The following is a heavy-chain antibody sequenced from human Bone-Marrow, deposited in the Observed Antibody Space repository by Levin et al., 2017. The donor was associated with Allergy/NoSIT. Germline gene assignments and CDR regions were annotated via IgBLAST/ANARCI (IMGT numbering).Heavy chain of an antibody. Sequence: GESLKISCKTSGYTFTDYYMHWVRQAPGQGLEWMGWIDPNSGGTNYAQSFQGRVTMTRDTSITTAYMDLSRLRSDDTAIYFCARCYGGLYYFDSWGQGTLVTVSS. CDR2: IDPNSGGT. V-gene: IGHV1-2*02. CDR1: GYTFTDYY. J-gene: IGHJ4*02. CDR3: ARCYGGLYYFDS. D-gene: IGHD4-23*01.